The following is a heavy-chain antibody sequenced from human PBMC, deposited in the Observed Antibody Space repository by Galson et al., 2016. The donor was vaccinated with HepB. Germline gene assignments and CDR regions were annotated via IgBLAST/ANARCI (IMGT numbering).Heavy chain of an antibody. Sequence: SLRLSCAVSGFTFRGYAIHWVRQTSGKGLEWVGRIRGKANSYETTYSAAVKGRFTLSRDDSENTAYLQMNSLKTEDTAVYYCSLDFDNWGQGTLVAVSS. CDR3: SLDFDN. V-gene: IGHV3-73*01. CDR1: GFTFRGYA. J-gene: IGHJ4*02. CDR2: IRGKANSYET.